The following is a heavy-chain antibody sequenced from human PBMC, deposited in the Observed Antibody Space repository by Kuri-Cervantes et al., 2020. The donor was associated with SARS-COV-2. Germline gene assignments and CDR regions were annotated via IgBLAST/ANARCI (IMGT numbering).Heavy chain of an antibody. J-gene: IGHJ6*03. Sequence: ASMKVSCKASGYSFTSYSMNWVRQAPGQGLEWMGWINTNTGNPTYAQGFTGRFVFSLDTSVSTAYLQISSLKAEDTAVYYCARDKLGSYPYYYYYYMDVWGKGTTVTVSS. D-gene: IGHD1-26*01. CDR1: GYSFTSYS. V-gene: IGHV7-4-1*02. CDR3: ARDKLGSYPYYYYYYMDV. CDR2: INTNTGNP.